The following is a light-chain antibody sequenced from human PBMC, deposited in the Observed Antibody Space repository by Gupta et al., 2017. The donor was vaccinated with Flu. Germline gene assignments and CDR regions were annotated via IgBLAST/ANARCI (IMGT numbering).Light chain of an antibody. CDR1: NIGGKS. V-gene: IGLV3-21*02. Sequence: GQTARSTCGGNNIGGKSVHWYPQKPAQAPVLLVCDDSDRPSGIPERFSGSNSGNTATLTISRVEAGDEADYYCQVWDSSSDHVVFGGGTKLTVL. CDR3: QVWDSSSDHVV. CDR2: DDS. J-gene: IGLJ3*02.